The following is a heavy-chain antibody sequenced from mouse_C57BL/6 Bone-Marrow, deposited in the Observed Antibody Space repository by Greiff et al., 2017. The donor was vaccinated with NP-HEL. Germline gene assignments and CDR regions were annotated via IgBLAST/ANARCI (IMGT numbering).Heavy chain of an antibody. CDR3: ARGAYYYGSSYDY. CDR1: GYTFTDYY. V-gene: IGHV1-76*01. J-gene: IGHJ2*01. CDR2: IYPGSGNT. D-gene: IGHD1-1*01. Sequence: VQLQQSGAELVRPGASVKLSCKASGYTFTDYYINWVKQRPGQGLEWIARIYPGSGNTYYNEKFKGKATLTAEKSSSTAYMQLSSLTSEDSAVYFCARGAYYYGSSYDYWGQGTTLTVSS.